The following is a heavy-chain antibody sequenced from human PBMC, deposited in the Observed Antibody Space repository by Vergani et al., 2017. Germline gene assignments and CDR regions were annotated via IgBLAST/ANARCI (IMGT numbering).Heavy chain of an antibody. CDR2: IYYSGST. Sequence: QLQLQESGPGLVKPSETLSLTCTVSGGSISSSSYYWGWIRQPPGKGLEWIGSIYYSGSTYYNPSLKIRVTISVDTSKNQFSLKLSSVTAADTAVYYCARDHLTYFDYWGQGTLVTVSS. CDR3: ARDHLTYFDY. V-gene: IGHV4-39*07. J-gene: IGHJ4*02. CDR1: GGSISSSSYY. D-gene: IGHD3-10*01.